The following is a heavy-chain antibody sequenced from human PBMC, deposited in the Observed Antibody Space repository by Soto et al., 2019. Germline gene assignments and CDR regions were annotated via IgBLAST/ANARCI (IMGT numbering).Heavy chain of an antibody. Sequence: SETLSLTCTVSGGSISSYYWSWIRQPPGKGLEWIGYIYYSGSTNYNPSLKSRVTISVDTSKNQFSLKLSSVTAADTAVYYCARETIYYYDSSGYYNYFDYWGQGTLVTVSS. V-gene: IGHV4-59*01. CDR1: GGSISSYY. CDR3: ARETIYYYDSSGYYNYFDY. CDR2: IYYSGST. J-gene: IGHJ4*02. D-gene: IGHD3-22*01.